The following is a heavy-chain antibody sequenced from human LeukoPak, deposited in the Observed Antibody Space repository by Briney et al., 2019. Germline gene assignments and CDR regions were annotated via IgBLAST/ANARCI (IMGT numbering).Heavy chain of an antibody. D-gene: IGHD2-2*01. Sequence: GGSLRLSCAASGFTFSSYAMNWVRQAPGKGLEWVSAISDTGNTYHADSVKGRFTISRDNAKNSLYLQMNSLRAEDTAVYYCAAGSSTTFYYFDYWGQGTLVTVSS. V-gene: IGHV3-21*01. CDR1: GFTFSSYA. CDR2: ISDTGNT. J-gene: IGHJ4*02. CDR3: AAGSSTTFYYFDY.